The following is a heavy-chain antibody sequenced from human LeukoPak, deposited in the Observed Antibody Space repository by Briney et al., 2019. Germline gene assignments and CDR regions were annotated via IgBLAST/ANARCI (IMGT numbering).Heavy chain of an antibody. CDR3: ARVSGSYSSYFDY. CDR2: IWYDGSNK. J-gene: IGHJ4*02. D-gene: IGHD1-26*01. V-gene: IGHV3-33*01. Sequence: SGGSLRLSCAASGFTFSNYGMHWVRQAPGKGLEWVAVIWYDGSNKYYADSVKGRFTISRDNSKNTLYLQMNSLGAEDTAVYYCARVSGSYSSYFDYWGQGTLVTVSS. CDR1: GFTFSNYG.